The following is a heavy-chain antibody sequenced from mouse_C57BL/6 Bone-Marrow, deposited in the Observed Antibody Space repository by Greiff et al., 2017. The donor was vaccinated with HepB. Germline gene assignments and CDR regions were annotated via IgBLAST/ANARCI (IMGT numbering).Heavy chain of an antibody. Sequence: QVQLKESGPGLVQPSQSLSITCTVSGFSLTSYGVHWVRQSPGKGLEWLGVIWRGGSTDYNAAFISRLGITKDNSKRHVFFNMNSLQADDTAIYYCAKSFSTVVATDYYAMDCWGQGASVTVS. CDR2: IWRGGST. D-gene: IGHD1-1*01. CDR3: AKSFSTVVATDYYAMDC. V-gene: IGHV2-5*01. CDR1: GFSLTSYG. J-gene: IGHJ4*01.